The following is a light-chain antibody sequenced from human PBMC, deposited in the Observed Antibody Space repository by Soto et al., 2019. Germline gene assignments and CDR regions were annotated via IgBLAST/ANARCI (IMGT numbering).Light chain of an antibody. Sequence: EIVLTQSPGTLSLSPGERATLSCRASQSVSISYVAWYQQRPGQAPRLLIYGASGRATGIPDRFSGSGSGTDFTLSINRLEPEDFAVYYCQQYDSSPPFALTFGGGTKVDIK. V-gene: IGKV3-20*01. J-gene: IGKJ4*01. CDR3: QQYDSSPPFALT. CDR2: GAS. CDR1: QSVSISY.